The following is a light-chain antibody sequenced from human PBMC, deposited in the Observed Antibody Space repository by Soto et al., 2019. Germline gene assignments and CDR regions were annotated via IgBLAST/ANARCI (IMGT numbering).Light chain of an antibody. CDR1: QSFSSSY. Sequence: EIVLTQSPGPLSLSPGERATLSCRASQSFSSSYLAWYQQKPGQASRLLIYGASSRATGIPDKFSGSGSGTYLTLTISRLAPEDFAVYYCQQYGSSPPFTFGHGTKLEIK. CDR3: QQYGSSPPFT. J-gene: IGKJ2*01. V-gene: IGKV3-20*01. CDR2: GAS.